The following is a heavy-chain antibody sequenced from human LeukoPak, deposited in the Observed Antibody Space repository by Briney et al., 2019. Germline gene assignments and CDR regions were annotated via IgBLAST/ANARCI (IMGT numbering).Heavy chain of an antibody. J-gene: IGHJ4*02. CDR3: ARVYVDYVWGSYRYFFDY. D-gene: IGHD3-16*02. Sequence: SETLSLTCIVSGGSITSYYWSWIRQPAGKGLEWIGRIHTSGSTNYNPSLKSRVTMSGDTSKNQFSLKLSSVTAADTAVYYCARVYVDYVWGSYRYFFDYWGQGTLVTVSS. CDR1: GGSITSYY. V-gene: IGHV4-4*07. CDR2: IHTSGST.